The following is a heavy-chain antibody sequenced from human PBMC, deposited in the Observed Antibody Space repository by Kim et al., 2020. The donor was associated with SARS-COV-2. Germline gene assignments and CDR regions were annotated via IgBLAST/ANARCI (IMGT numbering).Heavy chain of an antibody. J-gene: IGHJ4*02. D-gene: IGHD3-22*01. CDR2: IWYDGSNK. Sequence: GGSLRLSCAASGFTFSSYGMHWVRQAPGKGLEWVAVIWYDGSNKYYADSVKGRFTISRDNSKNTLYLQMNSLRAEDTAVYYCARDHPDYYDSSGYYYVGYYFDYWGQGTLVTVSS. V-gene: IGHV3-33*01. CDR1: GFTFSSYG. CDR3: ARDHPDYYDSSGYYYVGYYFDY.